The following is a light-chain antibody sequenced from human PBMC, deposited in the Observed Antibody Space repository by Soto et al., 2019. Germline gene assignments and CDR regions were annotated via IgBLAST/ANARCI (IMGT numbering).Light chain of an antibody. J-gene: IGKJ4*01. Sequence: EIVLTQSPGTLSLSPGERATLSCRASQSVSSSYLAWYQQKPGQAPRLLIYGASSRATGIPDRFSGSGSGTDFTLTISRLEPEDFAVYYCQQYGSSLSRPLTFGGGTKVEIK. CDR3: QQYGSSLSRPLT. CDR1: QSVSSSY. V-gene: IGKV3-20*01. CDR2: GAS.